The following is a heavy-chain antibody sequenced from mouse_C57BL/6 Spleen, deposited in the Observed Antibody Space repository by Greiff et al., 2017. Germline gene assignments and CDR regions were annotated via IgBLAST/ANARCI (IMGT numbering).Heavy chain of an antibody. CDR2: ISGGGGNT. J-gene: IGHJ2*01. CDR3: ARHPTTVVGGYDFDY. D-gene: IGHD1-1*01. Sequence: EVMLVESGGGLVKPGGSLKLSCAASGFTFSSYTMSWVRQTPEKRLEWVATISGGGGNTYSPDSVKGRFTISSDNAKNTLYLQMSSLRTEDTALDYCARHPTTVVGGYDFDYWGQGTTLTVSS. V-gene: IGHV5-9*01. CDR1: GFTFSSYT.